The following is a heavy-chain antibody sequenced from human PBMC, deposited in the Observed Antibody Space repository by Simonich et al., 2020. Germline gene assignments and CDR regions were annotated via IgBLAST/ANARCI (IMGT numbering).Heavy chain of an antibody. D-gene: IGHD5-12*01. CDR2: INPNNGCT. V-gene: IGHV1-2*06. J-gene: IGHJ6*02. CDR3: ARDLFEMATIRYYYYGMDV. CDR1: GYTFTGSY. Sequence: QVQLVQSGAEVKKPGASVKVSCKAYGYTFTGSYMHWVRKAPGKGLEVNGRINPNNGCTNNAQTFQGRVTRTRDTSISTADMELSRLRSDDTAVYYCARDLFEMATIRYYYYGMDVWGQGTTVTVSS.